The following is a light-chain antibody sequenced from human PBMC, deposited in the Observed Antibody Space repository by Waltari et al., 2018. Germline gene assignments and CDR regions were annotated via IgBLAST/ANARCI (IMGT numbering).Light chain of an antibody. J-gene: IGKJ4*01. Sequence: SSLSASVGDRVTITCRASQDITNYLAWYQQEPGKPPKLLIYAASTLQSGVPSRFSGSQSGTDFTLTISTLQPEDFATYYCQQLDTYPLTFGGGTKVEIK. V-gene: IGKV1-9*01. CDR1: QDITNY. CDR3: QQLDTYPLT. CDR2: AAS.